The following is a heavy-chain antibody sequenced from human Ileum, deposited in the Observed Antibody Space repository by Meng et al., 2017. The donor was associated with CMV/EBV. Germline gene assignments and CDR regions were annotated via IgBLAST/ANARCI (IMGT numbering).Heavy chain of an antibody. V-gene: IGHV3-23*01. CDR2: ISGSGGST. CDR1: GFTFSSYA. D-gene: IGHD6-13*01. Sequence: GESLKISCAASGFTFSSYAMSWVRQAPGKGLEWVSAISGSGGSTYYADSVKGRFTISSDNSKNTLYLQMNSLRAEDTAVYYCAKEETGIDYWGQGTLVTVSS. CDR3: AKEETGIDY. J-gene: IGHJ4*02.